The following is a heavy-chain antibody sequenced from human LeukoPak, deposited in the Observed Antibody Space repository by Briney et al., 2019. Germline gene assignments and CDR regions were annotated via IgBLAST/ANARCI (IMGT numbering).Heavy chain of an antibody. J-gene: IGHJ6*03. Sequence: GGSLRLSCAASGFTFSTYAMSWVRQAPGKGLEWVSLISGSGGGTYYADSVKGRFAVSRDNSKDTLYLQLNSPRAEDTAVYYCAENRGAGSHYYYHMNVWGKGTTVTVSS. D-gene: IGHD1-26*01. CDR1: GFTFSTYA. V-gene: IGHV3-23*01. CDR2: ISGSGGGT. CDR3: AENRGAGSHYYYHMNV.